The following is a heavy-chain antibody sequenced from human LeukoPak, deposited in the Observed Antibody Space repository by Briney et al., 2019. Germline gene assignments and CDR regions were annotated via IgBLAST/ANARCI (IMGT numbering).Heavy chain of an antibody. Sequence: ASVKVSRKASGYTFTGYYMHWVRQAPGQGFEWMGWINPNSGGTNYAQKFQGRVTMTRDTSISTAYMELNSLRSDDTAVYCCARDSGPLRSPPDYGRQGTLVTVSS. V-gene: IGHV1-2*02. CDR2: INPNSGGT. CDR1: GYTFTGYY. J-gene: IGHJ4*02. D-gene: IGHD5/OR15-5a*01. CDR3: ARDSGPLRSPPDY.